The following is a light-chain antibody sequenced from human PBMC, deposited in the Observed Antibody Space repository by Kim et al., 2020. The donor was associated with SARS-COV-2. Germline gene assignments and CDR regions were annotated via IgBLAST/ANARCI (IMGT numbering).Light chain of an antibody. Sequence: EIVLTQSPGTLSLSPGERATLSCRASQSITRSNLAWYQQKPGQAPRLLIYGASSRATGIPDRFSGSGSGTDFTLTISRLEPEDFAVYYCQQYGSSPRTFGQGTKVDIK. V-gene: IGKV3-20*01. CDR3: QQYGSSPRT. J-gene: IGKJ1*01. CDR2: GAS. CDR1: QSITRSN.